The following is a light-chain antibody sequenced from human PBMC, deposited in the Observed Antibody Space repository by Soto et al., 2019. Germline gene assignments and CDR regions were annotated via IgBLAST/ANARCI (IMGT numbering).Light chain of an antibody. CDR3: QQYET. CDR1: QSVSSSY. V-gene: IGKV3-20*01. Sequence: EIVLTQSPDTLSLSPGERATLSCRASQSVSSSYLAWYQQKPGQAPRLLIYGASSRATGIPDRFSGSGSGTDFTLTISRLEPEDFAVYYCQQYETFGQGTKV. CDR2: GAS. J-gene: IGKJ1*01.